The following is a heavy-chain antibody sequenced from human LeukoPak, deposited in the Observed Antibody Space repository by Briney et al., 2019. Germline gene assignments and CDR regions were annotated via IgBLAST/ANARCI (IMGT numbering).Heavy chain of an antibody. D-gene: IGHD3-22*01. Sequence: SETLSLTCAVYGGSFSGYYLSWIRQPPGKGLEWIGEINHSGSTNYNPSLKSRVTISVDTSKNQFSLKLSSVTAADTAVYYCARVPYYYDSSGYYMNDYWGQGTLVTVSS. J-gene: IGHJ4*02. CDR1: GGSFSGYY. CDR3: ARVPYYYDSSGYYMNDY. V-gene: IGHV4-34*01. CDR2: INHSGST.